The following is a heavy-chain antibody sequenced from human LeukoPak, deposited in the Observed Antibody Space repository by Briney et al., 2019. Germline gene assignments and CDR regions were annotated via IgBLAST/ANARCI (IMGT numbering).Heavy chain of an antibody. CDR3: AELGITMIGGV. CDR2: ISSSGSTI. J-gene: IGHJ6*04. D-gene: IGHD3-10*02. Sequence: QAGGSLRLSCAASGFTFSSYEMNWVRQAPGKGLEGVSYISSSGSTIYYADSVKGRFTISRDNAKNSLYLQMNSPRAEDTAVYYCAELGITMIGGVWGKGTTVTISS. V-gene: IGHV3-48*03. CDR1: GFTFSSYE.